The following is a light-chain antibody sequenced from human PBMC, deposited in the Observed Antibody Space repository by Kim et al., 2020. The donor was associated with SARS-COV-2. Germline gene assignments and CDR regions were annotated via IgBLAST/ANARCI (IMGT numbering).Light chain of an antibody. Sequence: SYELTQPPSVSVSPVQTASITCSGDKLGEKYACWYQQKPGQSPVLVMYENSDRPSGIPERFSGSNSGNTATLTISGTQAMDEADYYCQAWDSRTVVFGGGTQLTVL. CDR3: QAWDSRTVV. J-gene: IGLJ2*01. V-gene: IGLV3-1*01. CDR2: ENS. CDR1: KLGEKY.